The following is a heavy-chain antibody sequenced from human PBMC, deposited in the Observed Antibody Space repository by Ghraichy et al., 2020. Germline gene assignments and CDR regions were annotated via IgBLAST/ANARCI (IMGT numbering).Heavy chain of an antibody. CDR3: ARDPGPTAEYFQH. V-gene: IGHV3-66*01. J-gene: IGHJ1*01. CDR2: IYRGGST. CDR1: GFTVSGNS. Sequence: GGSLRLSCAASGFTVSGNSMSWVRQAPGKGLEWVSVIYRGGSTNYADSVKGRFTISRDNSKNTVYLQMNSLRGEDTAMYYCARDPGPTAEYFQHWGQGTLVPVSS.